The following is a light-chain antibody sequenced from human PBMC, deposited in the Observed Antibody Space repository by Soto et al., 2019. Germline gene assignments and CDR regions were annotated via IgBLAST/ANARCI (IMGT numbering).Light chain of an antibody. CDR1: QSVSSY. CDR2: DAF. Sequence: IVLTQSPATLSLSPGERATLSCRASQSVSSYLAWYQQKPGQAPRLLIYDAFNRAAGVPARFSGSGSGTDFILTINSLEPEDFAVYYCQQRSNPFTFGPGTKVDIK. CDR3: QQRSNPFT. V-gene: IGKV3-11*01. J-gene: IGKJ3*01.